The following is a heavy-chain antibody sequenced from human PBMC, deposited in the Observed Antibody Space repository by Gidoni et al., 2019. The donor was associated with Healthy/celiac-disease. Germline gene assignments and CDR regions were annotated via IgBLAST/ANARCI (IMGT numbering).Heavy chain of an antibody. J-gene: IGHJ6*02. CDR2: IYYSGST. D-gene: IGHD1-26*01. CDR3: ARAYGGSYWGSYYYGMDV. Sequence: QVQLQASGPGLVMPSETLSLTFTVSGGSISSYYWSWIRQPPGKGLEWIGYIYYSGSTNYNPSLKSRVTISVDTSKDQFSLKLSSVTAADTAVYYCARAYGGSYWGSYYYGMDVWGQGTTVTVSS. CDR1: GGSISSYY. V-gene: IGHV4-59*01.